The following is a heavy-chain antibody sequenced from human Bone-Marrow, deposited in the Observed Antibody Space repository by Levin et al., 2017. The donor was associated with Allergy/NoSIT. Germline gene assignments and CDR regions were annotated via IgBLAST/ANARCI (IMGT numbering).Heavy chain of an antibody. CDR3: AKDSVLTGNPADWFDP. J-gene: IGHJ5*02. V-gene: IGHV3-23*01. Sequence: PGESLKISCADSGFTFSNYAMSWVRQAPGKGLEWVSSIGASSGLTYYADCAKGRFTISRDNSRRTLYLQMTSLRVEDTAVYYCAKDSVLTGNPADWFDPWGQGTLVTVSS. CDR1: GFTFSNYA. D-gene: IGHD3-9*01. CDR2: IGASSGLT.